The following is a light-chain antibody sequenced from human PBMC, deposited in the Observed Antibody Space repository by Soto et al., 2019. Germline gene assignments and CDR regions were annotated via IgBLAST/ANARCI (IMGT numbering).Light chain of an antibody. V-gene: IGLV1-47*01. Sequence: QSVLTQPPSASGTPGQRVTISCSGSSSNIGTSYVYWYQQLPGTAPKLLIYRNNQRPSGVPDRFSGSKSGTSASLAISGLRSEDEAGYYCATWDDSLSGVLFGGGTTLTVL. J-gene: IGLJ2*01. CDR2: RNN. CDR1: SSNIGTSY. CDR3: ATWDDSLSGVL.